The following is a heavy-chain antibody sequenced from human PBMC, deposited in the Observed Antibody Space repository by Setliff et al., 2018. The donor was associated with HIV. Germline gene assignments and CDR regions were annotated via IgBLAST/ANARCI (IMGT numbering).Heavy chain of an antibody. CDR3: ARNIDIPYDSWSAYDY. J-gene: IGHJ4*02. V-gene: IGHV1-2*02. CDR1: GYTFTSHY. CDR2: INVNNDAT. Sequence: ASVKGSCKASGYTFTSHYIHWVRQAPGQGLEWMGCINVNNDATNYAQKFYGRVSMTRDTTISTAYMDLRSLTSDDTAVYYCARNIDIPYDSWSAYDYWGQGALVTVSS. D-gene: IGHD3-3*01.